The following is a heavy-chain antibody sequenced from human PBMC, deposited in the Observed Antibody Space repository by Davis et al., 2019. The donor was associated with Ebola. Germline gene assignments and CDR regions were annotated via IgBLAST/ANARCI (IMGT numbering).Heavy chain of an antibody. D-gene: IGHD6-19*01. CDR3: AKDRAYSSGWTLDY. CDR1: GFTFSSYA. V-gene: IGHV3-30-3*01. Sequence: GGSLRLSCAASGFTFSSYAMHWVRQAPGKGLEWVAVISYDGSNKYYADSVKGRFTISRDNSKNTLYLQMNSLRAEDTAVYYCAKDRAYSSGWTLDYWGQGTLVTVSS. J-gene: IGHJ4*02. CDR2: ISYDGSNK.